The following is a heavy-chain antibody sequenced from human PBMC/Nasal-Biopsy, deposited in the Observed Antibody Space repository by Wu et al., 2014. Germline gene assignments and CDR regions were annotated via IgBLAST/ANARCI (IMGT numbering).Heavy chain of an antibody. CDR1: GFNFNDYS. CDR2: TTRRSTYT. Sequence: LRLSCAASGFNFNDYSASWIRQAPGKGLEWVSSTTRRSTYTNYADSVKGRFTVSRDNAQNSLFLQMNSLRAEDTAVYYCASHYYFDSRDYYLFDYWGQGTLVTVSS. J-gene: IGHJ4*02. D-gene: IGHD3-22*01. CDR3: ASHYYFDSRDYYLFDY. V-gene: IGHV3-11*06.